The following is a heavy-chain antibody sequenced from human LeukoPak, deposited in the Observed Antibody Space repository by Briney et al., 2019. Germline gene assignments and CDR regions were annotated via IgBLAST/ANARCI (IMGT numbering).Heavy chain of an antibody. V-gene: IGHV1-69*05. D-gene: IGHD4-11*01. CDR2: TIPIFGTA. J-gene: IGHJ6*03. Sequence: ASVKVSCKASGGTFSSYAISWVRQAPGQGLEWMGGTIPIFGTANYAQKFQGRVTITTDESTSTAYMELSSLRSEDTAVYYCARGSNYVAYYYYYMDVWGKGTTVTVSS. CDR3: ARGSNYVAYYYYYMDV. CDR1: GGTFSSYA.